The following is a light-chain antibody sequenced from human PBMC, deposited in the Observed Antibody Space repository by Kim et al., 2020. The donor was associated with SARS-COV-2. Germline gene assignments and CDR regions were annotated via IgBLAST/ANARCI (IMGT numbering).Light chain of an antibody. J-gene: IGKJ4*01. CDR3: QQYNSYSRLT. Sequence: DIQMTQSPSTLSASVGDRVTITCRASQSISSWLAWYQQKPGKAPKLLIYKASSLESGVTSRFSGSGSGTEFTLTISSLQPDDFATYYCQQYNSYSRLTFGGGTKVDIK. CDR1: QSISSW. CDR2: KAS. V-gene: IGKV1-5*03.